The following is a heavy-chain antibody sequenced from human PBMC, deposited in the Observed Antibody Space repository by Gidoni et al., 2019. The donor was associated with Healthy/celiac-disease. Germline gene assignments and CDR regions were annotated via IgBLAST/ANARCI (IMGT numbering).Heavy chain of an antibody. V-gene: IGHV3-30*18. Sequence: QVQLVESRGGVVQPGRSLRLSCAASGFTFSSYGMHWVRQAPGKGLECVAVISYDGSNKYYADSVKGRFTISRANSKNTLYLQMNSLRAEDTAVYYCAKDYDILTGYYDNWFDPWGQGTLVTVSS. CDR3: AKDYDILTGYYDNWFDP. CDR1: GFTFSSYG. D-gene: IGHD3-9*01. CDR2: ISYDGSNK. J-gene: IGHJ5*02.